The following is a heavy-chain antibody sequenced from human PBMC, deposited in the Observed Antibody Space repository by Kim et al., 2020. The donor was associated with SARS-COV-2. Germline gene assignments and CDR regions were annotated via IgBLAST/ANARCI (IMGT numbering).Heavy chain of an antibody. Sequence: GGSLRLSCAASGFTFISYAMGWVRQAPGKGLEWVSAVAGTGKNTYYADSVRGRFTVSRDNSKNTLYLQMNSLRAEDTAIYYCAKGNYGVLDHWGQGNLVTVSS. J-gene: IGHJ4*02. CDR2: VAGTGKNT. V-gene: IGHV3-23*01. CDR3: AKGNYGVLDH. CDR1: GFTFISYA. D-gene: IGHD4-17*01.